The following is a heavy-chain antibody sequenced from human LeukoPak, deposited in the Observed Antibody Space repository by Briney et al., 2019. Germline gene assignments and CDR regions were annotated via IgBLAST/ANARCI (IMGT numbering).Heavy chain of an antibody. D-gene: IGHD3-22*01. Sequence: GGSLRLSCAASGFTFSNYAMHWVRQAPGKALEYVSVISSNGDSTYYTNSVKGRFTVSRDNSKNTLYLQMGSLRTEDMAVYYCARGGFSDSSGYYYDWGQGTLVTVSS. V-gene: IGHV3-64*01. CDR2: ISSNGDST. CDR3: ARGGFSDSSGYYYD. CDR1: GFTFSNYA. J-gene: IGHJ4*02.